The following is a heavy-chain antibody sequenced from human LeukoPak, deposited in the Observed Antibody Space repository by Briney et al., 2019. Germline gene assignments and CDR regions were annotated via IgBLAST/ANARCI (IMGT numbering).Heavy chain of an antibody. Sequence: SPGGSLRLSCAASGFTFSDCYMSWIRQAPGKGLEWVSYISSSSSTIYYADSVKGRFTISRDNAKNSLYLQMNSLRAEDTAVYYCARVPPTDFWSGLDVWGKGTTVTVSS. CDR2: ISSSSSTI. V-gene: IGHV3-11*04. D-gene: IGHD3-3*01. J-gene: IGHJ6*04. CDR3: ARVPPTDFWSGLDV. CDR1: GFTFSDCY.